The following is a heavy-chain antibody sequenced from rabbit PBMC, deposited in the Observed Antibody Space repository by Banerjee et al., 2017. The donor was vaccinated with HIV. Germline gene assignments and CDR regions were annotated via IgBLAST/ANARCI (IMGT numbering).Heavy chain of an antibody. CDR3: ARDGWGITAFNL. V-gene: IGHV1S40*01. J-gene: IGHJ4*01. D-gene: IGHD4-1*01. CDR2: IDVVYSGDT. CDR1: GFSFSSGYW. Sequence: QSLEESGGDLVKPGASLTLTCTASGFSFSSGYWICWVRQAPGKGLEWIACIDVVYSGDTYYASWAKGRFTISETSSTTVTLQMTSLTAADTATYFCARDGWGITAFNLWGQGTLVTVS.